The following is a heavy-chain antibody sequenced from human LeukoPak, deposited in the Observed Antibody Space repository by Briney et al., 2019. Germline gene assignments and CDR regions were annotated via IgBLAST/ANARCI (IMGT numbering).Heavy chain of an antibody. CDR3: ARHKGGGQEVRKGFDP. D-gene: IGHD1-1*01. CDR2: IYFSGST. Sequence: SETLSLTCTVSGVSISSGSYNWGWIRQSPGKGLEWIGSIYFSGSTYYNPSLKSRLSISVDTSKNQFSLKLSSVTAEDTAVYYCARHKGGGQEVRKGFDPWGQGTLVTVSS. J-gene: IGHJ5*02. V-gene: IGHV4-39*01. CDR1: GVSISSGSYN.